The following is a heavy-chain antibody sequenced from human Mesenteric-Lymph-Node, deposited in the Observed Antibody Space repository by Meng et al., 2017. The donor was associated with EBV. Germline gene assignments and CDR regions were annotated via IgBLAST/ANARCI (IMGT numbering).Heavy chain of an antibody. CDR1: GYTFTTYA. V-gene: IGHV1-46*01. J-gene: IGHJ5*02. D-gene: IGHD3-16*01. CDR2: INPSGGDA. Sequence: QVQLVQSGAEVQKPGASLKVSCKTAGYTFTTYAISWVRQAPGQGLEWMGIINPSGGDATYAQKLRDRLTMTSDTSTSTVYVELSSLRSEDTAVYYCARDPGNRWGLDPWGQGTLVTVFS. CDR3: ARDPGNRWGLDP.